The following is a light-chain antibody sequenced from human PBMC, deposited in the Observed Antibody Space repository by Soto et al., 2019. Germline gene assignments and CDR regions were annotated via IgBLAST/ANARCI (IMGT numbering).Light chain of an antibody. CDR3: LQYTRT. J-gene: IGKJ1*01. V-gene: IGKV1-5*03. Sequence: DVQMTQSPSTLSASVGDRVTITCRASQTISNWLAWYQQRPGKDPKLLIYEASSLESGVPSSFNGRANGTEFTLTISNLQRVVCASYSGLQYTRTFGLGTKVEF. CDR2: EAS. CDR1: QTISNW.